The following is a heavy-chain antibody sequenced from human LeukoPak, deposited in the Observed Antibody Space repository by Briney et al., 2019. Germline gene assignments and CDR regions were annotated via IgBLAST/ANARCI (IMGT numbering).Heavy chain of an antibody. J-gene: IGHJ4*02. CDR1: GFTFSSYG. V-gene: IGHV3-30*02. CDR3: VTMIVVH. D-gene: IGHD3-22*01. Sequence: PGGSLRLSCAASGFTFSSYGMHWVRQAPGKGLEWVAFIRYDGSNKYYADSVKGRFTISRDNSKNTLYLQMNSLRAGDTAVCYCVTMIVVHWGQGTLVTVSS. CDR2: IRYDGSNK.